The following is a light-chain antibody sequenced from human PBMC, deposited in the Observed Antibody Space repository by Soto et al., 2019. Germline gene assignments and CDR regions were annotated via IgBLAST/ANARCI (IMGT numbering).Light chain of an antibody. J-gene: IGLJ3*02. CDR1: NGHSSYA. CDR3: QTWGTGIQV. CDR2: LNSDGSH. Sequence: QPVLTQSPSASASLGASVKLTCTLTNGHSSYAIAWHQQQPEKGPRYLMKLNSDGSHSKGDGIPDRFSGSSSGAERYLTISSLQSEDEADYYCQTWGTGIQVFGGGTKVTVL. V-gene: IGLV4-69*01.